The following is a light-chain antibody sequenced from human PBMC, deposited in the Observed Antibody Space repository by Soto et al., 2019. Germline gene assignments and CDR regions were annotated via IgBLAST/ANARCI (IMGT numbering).Light chain of an antibody. CDR2: GAS. J-gene: IGKJ4*01. Sequence: EIVMTQSPATLSVSPGERATLSCRASQSVSINFAWYQQKPGQAPRLLIYGASTRATGIPARFSGSGSGTEFTLTISGLQSEDFAVYYCQQYNNWPRTFGGGTKVEIK. CDR3: QQYNNWPRT. CDR1: QSVSIN. V-gene: IGKV3-15*01.